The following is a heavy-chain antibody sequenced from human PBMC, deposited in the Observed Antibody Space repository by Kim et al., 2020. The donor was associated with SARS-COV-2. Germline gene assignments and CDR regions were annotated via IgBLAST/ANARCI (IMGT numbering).Heavy chain of an antibody. CDR3: AKDPALSIDYGDFVPYFDY. J-gene: IGHJ4*02. D-gene: IGHD4-17*01. V-gene: IGHV3-30*02. Sequence: GPFTISRDNSKDKLYLKMNSLRAEDTAVYYCAKDPALSIDYGDFVPYFDYWGQGTLVTVSS.